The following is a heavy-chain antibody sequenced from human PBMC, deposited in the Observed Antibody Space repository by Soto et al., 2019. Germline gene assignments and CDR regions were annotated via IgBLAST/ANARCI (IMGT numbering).Heavy chain of an antibody. J-gene: IGHJ4*02. CDR3: ARVGLSAADFDY. Sequence: GGSRRLSCEASGFIFSANYMTWIRQAPGKGLEWVSYIGGTSNVIYYADSVKGRFTISRDNAKNSLYLQMNSLRAEDTAVYYCARVGLSAADFDYWGQGALVTVSS. D-gene: IGHD6-25*01. CDR2: IGGTSNVI. CDR1: GFIFSANY. V-gene: IGHV3-11*01.